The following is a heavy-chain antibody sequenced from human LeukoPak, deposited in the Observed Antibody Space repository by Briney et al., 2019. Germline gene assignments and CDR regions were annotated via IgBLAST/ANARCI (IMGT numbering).Heavy chain of an antibody. J-gene: IGHJ4*02. CDR2: INPNSGGT. CDR1: GYTFTGYY. V-gene: IGHV1-2*02. D-gene: IGHD7-27*01. CDR3: ARVSSNWDTYFHY. Sequence: ASVKVSCKASGYTFTGYYMHWVRQAPGQGLEWMGWINPNSGGTNYAQKFLGRVTMTRDTSISTAYMELSGLRSDDTAVFYCARVSSNWDTYFHYWGQGSLVTVSS.